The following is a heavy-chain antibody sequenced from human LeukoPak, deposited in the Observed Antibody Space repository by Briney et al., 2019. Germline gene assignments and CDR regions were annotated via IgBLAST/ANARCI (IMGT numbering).Heavy chain of an antibody. CDR2: ISDSGGIT. J-gene: IGHJ4*02. D-gene: IGHD3-10*01. V-gene: IGHV3-23*01. Sequence: PGGSLRLSCAASGFTFSTFSMSWVRQASGKGLEWVSTISDSGGITDYADSVKGRFTISRDNSKNTLYLQMNSLRAEDTAVYYCARDNEELYYFDYWGQGTLVTVSS. CDR1: GFTFSTFS. CDR3: ARDNEELYYFDY.